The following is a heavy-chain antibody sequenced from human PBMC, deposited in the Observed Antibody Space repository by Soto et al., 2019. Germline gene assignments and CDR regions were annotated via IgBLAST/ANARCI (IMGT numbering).Heavy chain of an antibody. V-gene: IGHV6-1*01. CDR2: TYYRSKWYS. CDR3: ARGSYYSGWV. J-gene: IGHJ4*02. CDR1: GDSVSSTSTA. Sequence: SQTLSLTCAISGDSVSSTSTAWSWIRQSPSRGLEWLGRTYYRSKWYSDYAVSVKSRITINPDTSKNQFSLQLKSVTPEDTAVYCCARGSYYSGWVWGQGTLVTVSS. D-gene: IGHD6-19*01.